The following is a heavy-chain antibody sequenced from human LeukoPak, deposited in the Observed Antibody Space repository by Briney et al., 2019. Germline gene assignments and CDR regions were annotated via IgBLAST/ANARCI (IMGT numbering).Heavy chain of an antibody. CDR3: AKGYYDYVWGSYYFDY. CDR2: ISSSSSYI. D-gene: IGHD3-16*01. Sequence: GGSLRLSCAASGFTFSSYSMNWVRQAPGKGLEWVSSISSSSSYIYYADSVKGWFTISRDNSRDTLYLQMNSLRAEDTAVYYCAKGYYDYVWGSYYFDYWGQGTLVTVSS. CDR1: GFTFSSYS. V-gene: IGHV3-21*04. J-gene: IGHJ4*02.